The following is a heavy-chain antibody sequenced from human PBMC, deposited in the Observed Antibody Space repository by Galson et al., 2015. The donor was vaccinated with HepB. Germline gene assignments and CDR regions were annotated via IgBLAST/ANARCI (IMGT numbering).Heavy chain of an antibody. V-gene: IGHV6-1*01. D-gene: IGHD6-13*01. CDR2: TYYRSKWYD. CDR3: ARVGPQLVQNQASTGGYYYGMDV. J-gene: IGHJ6*02. Sequence: CAISGDSVSSNSAAWNWIRQSPSRGLEWLGRTYYRSKWYDDYAVSVKSRITINPDTSKNQFSLQLNSVTPEDTAVYYCARVGPQLVQNQASTGGYYYGMDVWGQGTTVTVSS. CDR1: GDSVSSNSAA.